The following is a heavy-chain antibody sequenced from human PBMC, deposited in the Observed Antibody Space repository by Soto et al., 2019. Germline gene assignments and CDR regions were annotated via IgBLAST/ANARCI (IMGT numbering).Heavy chain of an antibody. V-gene: IGHV3-11*01. CDR2: ISSSGSTI. J-gene: IGHJ4*02. CDR1: GFTFSDYY. Sequence: QVQLVESGGGLVKPVGSLRLSCAASGFTFSDYYMSWSRPAPGKGLEWGSYISSSGSTIYYADSVEVRFTISSDNAKNSLYLQMDSLRAEDTAVYCCARAQLVAAAGCFDSWGQGNLGNVFS. D-gene: IGHD6-13*01. CDR3: ARAQLVAAAGCFDS.